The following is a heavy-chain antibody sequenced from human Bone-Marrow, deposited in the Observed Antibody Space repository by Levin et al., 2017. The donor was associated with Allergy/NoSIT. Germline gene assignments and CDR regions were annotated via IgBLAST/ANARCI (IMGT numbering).Heavy chain of an antibody. J-gene: IGHJ4*02. V-gene: IGHV4-30-4*01. CDR2: IFFTGSS. Sequence: PSETLSLTCTVSGGSISSGDYYWSWIRQPPGKGLEWIGYIFFTGSSYFNPSLKSRLSISVDMSKNQFSLKLTSVTAAATAVYYCARAAPPYYDSTGYYFDYWGQGTLVTVSS. CDR3: ARAAPPYYDSTGYYFDY. CDR1: GGSISSGDYY. D-gene: IGHD3-22*01.